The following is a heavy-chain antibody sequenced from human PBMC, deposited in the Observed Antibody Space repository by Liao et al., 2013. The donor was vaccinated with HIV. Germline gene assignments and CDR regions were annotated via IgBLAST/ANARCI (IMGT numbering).Heavy chain of an antibody. CDR2: IYYSGST. Sequence: QVQLQESGPGLVKPSQTLSLTCTVSGGSISSGSYYWSWIRQPPGKGLEWIGYIYYSGSTNYNPSLKSRVTISVDTSKNQFSLKLSSVTAADTAVYYCARGGYYDSSAGYWGQGTLVTVSS. CDR1: GGSISSGSYY. V-gene: IGHV4-61*01. J-gene: IGHJ4*02. D-gene: IGHD3-22*01. CDR3: ARGGYYDSSAGY.